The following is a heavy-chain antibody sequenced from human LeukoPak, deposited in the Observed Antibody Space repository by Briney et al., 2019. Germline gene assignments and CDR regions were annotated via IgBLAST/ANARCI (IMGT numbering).Heavy chain of an antibody. CDR1: GGSISSSNW. Sequence: PSGTLSLTCAVSGGSISSSNWWSWVRQPPGKGLEGIGEIYYSGSTHYNPSLRSRVTISVDKSKNQFSLKLSSVTAADTAVYYCAREWWDCSGGSCYFDAFDIWGQGTMVTVSS. CDR2: IYYSGST. CDR3: AREWWDCSGGSCYFDAFDI. V-gene: IGHV4-4*02. D-gene: IGHD2-15*01. J-gene: IGHJ3*02.